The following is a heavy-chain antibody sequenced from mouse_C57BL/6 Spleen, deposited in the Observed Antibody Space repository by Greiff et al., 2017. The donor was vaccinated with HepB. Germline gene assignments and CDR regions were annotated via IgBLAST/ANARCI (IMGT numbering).Heavy chain of an antibody. CDR2: INPSSGYT. V-gene: IGHV1-4*01. CDR1: GYTFTSYT. D-gene: IGHD1-1*01. Sequence: QVQLKEPGAELARPGASVKMSCKASGYTFTSYTMHWVKQRPGQGLEWIGYINPSSGYTKYNQKFKDKATLTADKSSSTAYMQLSSLTSEDSAVYYCAREITTVPSWFAFWGQGTLVTVSA. CDR3: AREITTVPSWFAF. J-gene: IGHJ3*01.